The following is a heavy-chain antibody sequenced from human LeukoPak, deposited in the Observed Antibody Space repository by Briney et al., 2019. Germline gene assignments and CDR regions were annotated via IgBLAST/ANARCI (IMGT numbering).Heavy chain of an antibody. CDR3: ARDGVAAAGYYFDY. CDR2: ISSSSSTI. CDR1: GFTFSSCS. J-gene: IGHJ4*02. Sequence: GGSLTLSCAASGFTFSSCSMNWVRQAPGKGLEWVSYISSSSSTIYYADSVKGRFTISRDNAKNSLYLQMNSLRAEDTAVYYCARDGVAAAGYYFDYWGQGTLVTVSS. D-gene: IGHD6-13*01. V-gene: IGHV3-48*01.